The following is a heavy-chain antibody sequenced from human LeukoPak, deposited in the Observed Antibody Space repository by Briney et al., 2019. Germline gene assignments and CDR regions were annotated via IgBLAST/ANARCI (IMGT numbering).Heavy chain of an antibody. D-gene: IGHD3-16*01. V-gene: IGHV1-8*01. Sequence: SVKVSCKASGYTFTSYDINWVRQATGQGLERMGWMNPNSGNTGYAQKFQGRVTMTRNTSISTAYMELSSLRSEDTAVYYCAKDRGGRTINWFDPWGQGTLVTVSS. CDR2: MNPNSGNT. CDR1: GYTFTSYD. CDR3: AKDRGGRTINWFDP. J-gene: IGHJ5*02.